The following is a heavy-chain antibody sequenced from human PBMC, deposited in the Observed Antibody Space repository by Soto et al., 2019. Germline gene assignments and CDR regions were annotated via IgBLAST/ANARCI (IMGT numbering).Heavy chain of an antibody. D-gene: IGHD3-22*01. Sequence: PGGSLRLSCAASGFTFTTYTMNWVRQAPGKGLEWVSSISSSITYIYYADSVKGRFTISRDNAKNSLYLQMNSLRAEDTAVYYCARTFYSDSGAYYGYWGQGTLVTV. J-gene: IGHJ4*02. CDR2: ISSSITYI. V-gene: IGHV3-21*01. CDR3: ARTFYSDSGAYYGY. CDR1: GFTFTTYT.